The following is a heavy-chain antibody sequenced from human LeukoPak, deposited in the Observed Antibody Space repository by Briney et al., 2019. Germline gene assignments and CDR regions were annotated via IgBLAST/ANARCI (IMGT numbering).Heavy chain of an antibody. D-gene: IGHD6-13*01. Sequence: GASVKVSCKASGYTFTSYGISWVRQAPGQGLEWMGWISAYNGNTNYAQKLQGRVTMTTDTSTSTAYMELRSLRSDDMAVYYCARDRGSSSWYGYWFDPWGQGTLVTVSS. CDR3: ARDRGSSSWYGYWFDP. CDR1: GYTFTSYG. J-gene: IGHJ5*02. V-gene: IGHV1-18*03. CDR2: ISAYNGNT.